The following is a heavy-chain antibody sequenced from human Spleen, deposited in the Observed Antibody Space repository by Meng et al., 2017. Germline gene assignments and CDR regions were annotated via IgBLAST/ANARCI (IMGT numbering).Heavy chain of an antibody. CDR1: GFSLTTSGVG. Sequence: SGPTLVKPTQTLTLTCTFSGFSLTTSGVGVGWIRQPPGKALECLALIYWDDDKRYSPSLKSRLTIVKDTSKNQVVLTMTHMDPVDTATYYCAHSSPGSYPVYFDYWGQGILVTDSS. V-gene: IGHV2-5*02. CDR2: IYWDDDK. J-gene: IGHJ4*02. CDR3: AHSSPGSYPVYFDY. D-gene: IGHD3-16*02.